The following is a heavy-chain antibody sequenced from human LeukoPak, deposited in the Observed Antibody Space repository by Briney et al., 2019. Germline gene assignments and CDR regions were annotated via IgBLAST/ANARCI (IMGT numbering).Heavy chain of an antibody. V-gene: IGHV4-39*07. CDR1: GDSISRSSYY. J-gene: IGHJ4*02. Sequence: SETLSLTCTASGDSISRSSYYCGWIRQPPGKGLEWIGSIYYSGSAYYNPSLKSRVTISVDTSKNQFCLRLRSVTAADTAIYYCARVGWELRPRVVASKIDPSSDYWGQGTLVTVSS. CDR3: ARVGWELRPRVVASKIDPSSDY. CDR2: IYYSGSA. D-gene: IGHD1-26*01.